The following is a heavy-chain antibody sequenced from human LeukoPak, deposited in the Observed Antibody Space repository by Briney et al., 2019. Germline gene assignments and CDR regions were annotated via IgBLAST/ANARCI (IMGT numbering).Heavy chain of an antibody. CDR1: GYTFTGYY. V-gene: IGHV1-2*02. CDR2: INPNSGGT. CDR3: AKSSGYYFVCYYYYMDV. Sequence: ASVKVSCKASGYTFTGYYMRWVRQAPGQGLEWMGWINPNSGGTNYAQKFQGRVTMTRDTSISTAYMELSRLRSDDTAVYYCAKSSGYYFVCYYYYMDVWGKGTTVTVSS. J-gene: IGHJ6*03. D-gene: IGHD3-22*01.